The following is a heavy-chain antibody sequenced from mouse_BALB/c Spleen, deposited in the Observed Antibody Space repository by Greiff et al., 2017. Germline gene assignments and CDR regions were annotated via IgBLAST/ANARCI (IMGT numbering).Heavy chain of an antibody. CDR3: TRTGDYDGFAY. J-gene: IGHJ3*01. Sequence: QVQLQQPGAELVKPGASVKMSCKASGYTFTSYNMHWVKQTPGQGLEWIGAIYPGNGDTSYNQKFKGKATLTADKSSSTAYMQLSSPTSEDSAVYYCTRTGDYDGFAYWGQGTLVTVSA. V-gene: IGHV1-12*01. D-gene: IGHD2-4*01. CDR2: IYPGNGDT. CDR1: GYTFTSYN.